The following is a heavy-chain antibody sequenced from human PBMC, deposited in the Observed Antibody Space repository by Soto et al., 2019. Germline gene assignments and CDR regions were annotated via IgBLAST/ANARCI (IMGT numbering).Heavy chain of an antibody. Sequence: PSQTLSLTCAISGYSVSSSSAAWSLIRQSPSRGLEWLGRTYYRSKWYNDYAVSVKSRITINPDTSKNQFSLQLNSVTPEDTAVYYCARGGTGTNFDYWGQETLVTVSS. CDR2: TYYRSKWYN. D-gene: IGHD1-7*01. CDR1: GYSVSSSSAA. CDR3: ARGGTGTNFDY. V-gene: IGHV6-1*01. J-gene: IGHJ4*02.